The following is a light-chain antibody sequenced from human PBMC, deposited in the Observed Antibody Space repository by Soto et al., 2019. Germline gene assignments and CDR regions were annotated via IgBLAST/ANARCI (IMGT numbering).Light chain of an antibody. CDR3: YSYAGSYTSYV. J-gene: IGLJ1*01. CDR2: DVS. CDR1: SSDVGGYNL. V-gene: IGLV2-11*01. Sequence: QSALTQPRSVSGSPGQSVTISCTGTSSDVGGYNLVSWYQQHPGKAPKLMIYDVSKRPSGVPDRFSGSKSGNTASLTISGLQAEDEADYYCYSYAGSYTSYVFGTGTKLTVL.